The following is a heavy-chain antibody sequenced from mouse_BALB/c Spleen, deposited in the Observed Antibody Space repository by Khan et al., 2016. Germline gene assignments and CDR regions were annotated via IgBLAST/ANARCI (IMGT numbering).Heavy chain of an antibody. CDR3: AKYGYDYYAMDY. J-gene: IGHJ4*01. CDR2: IWRGGST. V-gene: IGHV2-5-1*01. Sequence: QVQLKQSGPSPVQPSQSLSITCTVSGFSLTSYGVHWVRQSPGKGLEWLGVIWRGGSTDYNAAFMSRLSITKDNSKSQVFFKMNSLQADDTAIYYCAKYGYDYYAMDYWGQGTSVTVSS. CDR1: GFSLTSYG. D-gene: IGHD2-2*01.